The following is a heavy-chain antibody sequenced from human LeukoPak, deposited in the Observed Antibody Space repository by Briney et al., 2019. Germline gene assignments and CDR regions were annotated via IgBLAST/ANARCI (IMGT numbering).Heavy chain of an antibody. CDR1: GGSFSGYY. CDR3: GRTWGYYFDY. D-gene: IGHD3-16*01. J-gene: IGHJ4*02. CDR2: IHYTGRT. V-gene: IGHV4-34*01. Sequence: PSETLSLTCAVYGGSFSGYYWGWIRQPPGKGLEWIGSIHYTGRTYYNPSLKSRVTISVDTSKSQFSLKLPSVTAADTAVYYCGRTWGYYFDYWGQGTLVTVSS.